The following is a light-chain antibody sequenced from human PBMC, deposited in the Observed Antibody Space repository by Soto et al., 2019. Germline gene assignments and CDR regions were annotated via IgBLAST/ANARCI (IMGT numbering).Light chain of an antibody. J-gene: IGKJ2*03. CDR2: DAS. CDR1: QSIGCW. Sequence: DIQMTQSPSTLSASVGDRVTISCRSSQSIGCWLAWYQQKPGKAPRLLIFDASSVESGVPSRVSGSRSGTLFPLTISRLQPDDFASYYCQHYHSFPYSFGQGTKLDIK. V-gene: IGKV1-5*01. CDR3: QHYHSFPYS.